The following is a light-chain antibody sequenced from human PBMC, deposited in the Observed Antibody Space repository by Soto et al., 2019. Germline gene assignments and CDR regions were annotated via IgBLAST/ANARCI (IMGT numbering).Light chain of an antibody. J-gene: IGLJ1*01. Sequence: QSVLTQPPSASGTPGQRVTISCSGSSSNIGSNTVNWYQQLPGTAPKLLIYSNNQRPSGVPDRFSGSKSGTSASLAISGLQSEDEADYYGAAWDDSLNGYDFGTGTKVTVL. CDR3: AAWDDSLNGYD. V-gene: IGLV1-44*01. CDR1: SSNIGSNT. CDR2: SNN.